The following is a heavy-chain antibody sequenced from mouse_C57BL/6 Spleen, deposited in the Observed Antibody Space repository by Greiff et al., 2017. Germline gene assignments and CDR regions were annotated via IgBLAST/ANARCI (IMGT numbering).Heavy chain of an antibody. CDR2: INPSSGYT. V-gene: IGHV1-4*01. D-gene: IGHD1-1*01. J-gene: IGHJ2*01. CDR1: GYTFTSYT. CDR3: ARDGSSYDYFDY. Sequence: VQLQQSGAELARPGASVKMSCKASGYTFTSYTMHWVKQRPGQGLEWIGYINPSSGYTKYNQKFKDKATLTADKSSSTAYMQLSSLTSEDSAVYYCARDGSSYDYFDYGGQGTTLTVSS.